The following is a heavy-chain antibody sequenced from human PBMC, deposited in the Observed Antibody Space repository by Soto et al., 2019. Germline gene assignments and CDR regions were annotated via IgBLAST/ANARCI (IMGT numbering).Heavy chain of an antibody. D-gene: IGHD6-19*01. CDR1: GFTFSSYG. CDR3: AKDLVSSGWPTRYYYGMDV. Sequence: GGALRLYCTDSGFTFSSYGMHWVRQAPGKGLEWVAVISYDGSNKYYADSVKGRFTISRDNSKNTLYLQMNSLRAEDTAVYYCAKDLVSSGWPTRYYYGMDVWGQGTTVPVSS. J-gene: IGHJ6*02. V-gene: IGHV3-30*18. CDR2: ISYDGSNK.